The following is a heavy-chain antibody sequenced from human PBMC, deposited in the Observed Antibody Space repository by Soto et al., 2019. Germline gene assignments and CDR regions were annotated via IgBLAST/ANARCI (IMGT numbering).Heavy chain of an antibody. Sequence: QVQLVQSGAEVKKPGSSVTVSCKASGGTFGNSAISWVRQAPGQGLEWMGGIIPIFSTPDYAQKFQGRVTITADESTTTAYMELSSLRSEDTAVYYCAREKVVGATGNWGQGTLVTVSS. CDR3: AREKVVGATGN. CDR2: IIPIFSTP. V-gene: IGHV1-69*12. J-gene: IGHJ4*02. CDR1: GGTFGNSA. D-gene: IGHD1-1*01.